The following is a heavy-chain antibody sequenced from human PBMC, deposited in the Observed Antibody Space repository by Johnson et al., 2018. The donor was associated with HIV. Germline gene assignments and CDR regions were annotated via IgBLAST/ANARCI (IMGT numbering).Heavy chain of an antibody. D-gene: IGHD6-13*01. J-gene: IGHJ3*02. CDR1: GFTFDDYG. V-gene: IGHV3-20*04. CDR2: INWNGGNT. CDR3: AKAGGAAAGSGAFNI. Sequence: VQLVESGGGVVRPGGSLRVSCAASGFTFDDYGMSWVRQAPGKGLEWVSGINWNGGNTGYADSVKGRFTISRDNSKNTLYLQMNSLRAEDTAVYYCAKAGGAAAGSGAFNIWGQGTLVTVSS.